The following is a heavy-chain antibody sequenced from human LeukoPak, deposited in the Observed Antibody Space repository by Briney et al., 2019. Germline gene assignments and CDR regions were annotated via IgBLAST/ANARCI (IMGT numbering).Heavy chain of an antibody. D-gene: IGHD3-3*01. CDR1: GFTFSSYA. CDR2: ISGSGGST. CDR3: AKVRITIFGVVSQKPEYFQH. Sequence: GGSLRLSCAASGFTFSSYAMSWVRQAPGRGLEWVSAISGSGGSTYYADSVKGRFTISRDNSKNTLYLQMNSLRAEDTAVYYCAKVRITIFGVVSQKPEYFQHWGQGTLVTVSS. J-gene: IGHJ1*01. V-gene: IGHV3-23*01.